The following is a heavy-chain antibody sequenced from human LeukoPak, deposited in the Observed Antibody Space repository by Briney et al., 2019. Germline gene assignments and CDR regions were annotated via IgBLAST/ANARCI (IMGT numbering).Heavy chain of an antibody. D-gene: IGHD3-22*01. CDR1: GLTFSSYW. CDR3: TRDRNYYDSSGYYDAFDI. CDR2: IKEDGSKI. V-gene: IGHV3-7*01. J-gene: IGHJ3*02. Sequence: GGSLRLSCAASGLTFSSYWMIWVRQAPGKGLEWVANIKEDGSKIYYVDSVKGRFTISRDNAKNSLYLQMNSLRAEDTAVYFCTRDRNYYDSSGYYDAFDIWGQGTMATVSS.